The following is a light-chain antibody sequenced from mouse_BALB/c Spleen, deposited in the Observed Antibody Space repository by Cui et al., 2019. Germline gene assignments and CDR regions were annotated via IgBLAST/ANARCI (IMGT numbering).Light chain of an antibody. J-gene: IGKJ1*01. CDR1: QSLLYSSNQKNY. CDR3: QQYYSWT. V-gene: IGKV8-30*01. Sequence: DIVMSQSPSSLAVSVGEKVTMSCKSSQSLLYSSNQKNYLAWYQQKPGQSPKLLITGHPLGNLGSLIASQAVDLGQISLSPSSVKAEDLAVYYCQQYYSWTFGGGTKLEIK. CDR2: GHP.